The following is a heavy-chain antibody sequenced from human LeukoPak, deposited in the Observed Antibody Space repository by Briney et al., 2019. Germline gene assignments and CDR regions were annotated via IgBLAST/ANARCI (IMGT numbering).Heavy chain of an antibody. CDR2: IKQDGSEK. V-gene: IGHV3-7*01. CDR1: GFTFSSYW. J-gene: IGHJ6*03. CDR3: VKIGRVVPAAIYYMDV. Sequence: GGSLRLSCAASGFTFSSYWMSWVRQAPGKGLEWVANIKQDGSEKYYVDSVKGRFTISRDNAKNSLYLQMNSLRAEDTAVYYCVKIGRVVPAAIYYMDVWGKGTTVTVSS. D-gene: IGHD2-2*01.